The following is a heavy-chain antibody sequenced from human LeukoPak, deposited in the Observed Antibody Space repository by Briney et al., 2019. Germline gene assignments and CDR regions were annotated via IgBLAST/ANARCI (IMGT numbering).Heavy chain of an antibody. Sequence: GGSLRLSCAASGFTFSSYGMSWVRPAPGKGLQWVSGISGSGGSTYYADSVKGRFTISRDNSKNTLYLQMNSLRAEDTAVYYCAKASAMIVVVSKHFDYWGQGTLVTVSS. J-gene: IGHJ4*02. CDR3: AKASAMIVVVSKHFDY. CDR1: GFTFSSYG. V-gene: IGHV3-23*01. D-gene: IGHD3-22*01. CDR2: ISGSGGST.